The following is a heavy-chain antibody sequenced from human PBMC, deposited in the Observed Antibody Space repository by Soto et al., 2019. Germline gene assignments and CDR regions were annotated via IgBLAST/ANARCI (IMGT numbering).Heavy chain of an antibody. Sequence: QVQLVQSGAEVKKPGASVKVSCKASGYIFTAYSMHWVRQAPGQGLEWMGVVNPSGGSTNYAQKFQGRITIIRDTSTSTVYMDLSSLTSEDTAVYYCAREENCSDGICYSEYFQRWGQGTLVTVSS. J-gene: IGHJ1*01. V-gene: IGHV1-46*01. CDR1: GYIFTAYS. D-gene: IGHD2-15*01. CDR3: AREENCSDGICYSEYFQR. CDR2: VNPSGGST.